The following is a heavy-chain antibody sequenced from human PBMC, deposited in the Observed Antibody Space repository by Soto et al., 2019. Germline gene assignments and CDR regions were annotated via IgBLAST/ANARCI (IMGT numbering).Heavy chain of an antibody. Sequence: ASVKVSFKASGYTFTGYYMHWVRPAPGQGLEWMGWINPNSGGTNYAQKFQGWVTMTRDTSISTAYMELSRLRSDDTAVYYCARGGVAGIRDYYYYGMDVWGQGTTVTVSS. CDR2: INPNSGGT. V-gene: IGHV1-2*04. CDR1: GYTFTGYY. D-gene: IGHD6-19*01. CDR3: ARGGVAGIRDYYYYGMDV. J-gene: IGHJ6*02.